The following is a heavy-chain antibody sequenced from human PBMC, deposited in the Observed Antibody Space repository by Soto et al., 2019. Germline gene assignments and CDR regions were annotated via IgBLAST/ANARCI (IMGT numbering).Heavy chain of an antibody. CDR1: GGSISGYY. V-gene: IGHV4-59*01. Sequence: PSETLSLTCTVSGGSISGYYWSWIRQPPGKGLEWIGYIYYSGTTSYNPSLNSRVTISVDTSKNQFSLKLNSVTAADTAVYYCARTKGDFLLVPAAATERYYFYGMDPWGQGTPVTVSS. J-gene: IGHJ6*02. D-gene: IGHD2-2*01. CDR3: ARTKGDFLLVPAAATERYYFYGMDP. CDR2: IYYSGTT.